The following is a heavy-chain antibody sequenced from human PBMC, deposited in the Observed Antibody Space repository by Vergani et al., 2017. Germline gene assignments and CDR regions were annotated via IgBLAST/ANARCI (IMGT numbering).Heavy chain of an antibody. CDR1: GYSFTSYW. V-gene: IGHV5-10-1*03. J-gene: IGHJ5*02. CDR3: ARLPSADPIPVEQAADEGNWFDP. Sequence: EVQLVQSGAEVKKPGESLRISCKGSGYSFTSYWISWVRQMPGKGLEWMGRIDPSDSYTNYSPSFQGHVTISADKSIGTAYLPWSSLKASDTAMYYCARLPSADPIPVEQAADEGNWFDPWGQGTLVTVSS. D-gene: IGHD6-13*01. CDR2: IDPSDSYT.